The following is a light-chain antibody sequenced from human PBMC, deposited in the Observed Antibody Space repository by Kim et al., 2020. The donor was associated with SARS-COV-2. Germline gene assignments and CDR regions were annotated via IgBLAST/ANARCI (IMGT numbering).Light chain of an antibody. CDR1: NIGSKS. Sequence: SYELTQPPSVSLAPGKTASITCVGNNIGSKSVQWYQQKPGQAPVLVIFYDSDRPSGIPERFSGSNSGNTATLTINRVEAGDEADYYCQVWDSGSDHYVFGSGTKVTVL. CDR2: YDS. V-gene: IGLV3-21*04. CDR3: QVWDSGSDHYV. J-gene: IGLJ1*01.